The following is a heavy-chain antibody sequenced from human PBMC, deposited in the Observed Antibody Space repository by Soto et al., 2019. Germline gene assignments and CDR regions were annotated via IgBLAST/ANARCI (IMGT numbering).Heavy chain of an antibody. V-gene: IGHV3-23*01. CDR2: ISGSGGST. Sequence: GGSLILSCAASGVTFSSYAMSWVRQSPGKGLEWVSAISGSGGSTYYADSVKGRFTISRDNSKNTLYLQMNSLRAEDTAVYYCAKATTGIYYYFDYWGQGTLVTVS. CDR1: GVTFSSYA. D-gene: IGHD1-1*01. J-gene: IGHJ4*02. CDR3: AKATTGIYYYFDY.